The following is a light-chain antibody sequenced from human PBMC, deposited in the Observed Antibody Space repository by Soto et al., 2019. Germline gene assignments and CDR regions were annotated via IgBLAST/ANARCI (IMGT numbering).Light chain of an antibody. CDR2: AAA. CDR1: QGISSY. V-gene: IGKV1-8*01. J-gene: IGKJ2*01. CDR3: QQYFSYPYT. Sequence: AIRMTQSPSSFSASTGDRVTITCRASQGISSYLAWYQQKPGKAPNLLIYAAATLQRGAPSRFSASGSGTDFTLTISRLQSEDFATYYCQQYFSYPYTFGQGTKLEI.